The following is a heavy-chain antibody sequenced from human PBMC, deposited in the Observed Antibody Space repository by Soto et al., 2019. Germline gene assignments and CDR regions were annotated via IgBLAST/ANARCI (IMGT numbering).Heavy chain of an antibody. Sequence: EVQLLESGGGLVQPGGSLRLSCAASGFTFSSYAMSWVRQAPGKGLEWVSAISGSGGSTYYADSVKGRFTISRDNSKNTLYLQMTSLRAEDTAVYYCAKDKSHIVLMVYAYYFDYWGQGTLVTVSS. D-gene: IGHD2-8*01. V-gene: IGHV3-23*01. J-gene: IGHJ4*02. CDR3: AKDKSHIVLMVYAYYFDY. CDR2: ISGSGGST. CDR1: GFTFSSYA.